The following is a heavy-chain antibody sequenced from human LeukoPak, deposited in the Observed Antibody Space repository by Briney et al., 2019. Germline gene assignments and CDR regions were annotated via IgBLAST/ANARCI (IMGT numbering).Heavy chain of an antibody. CDR1: GFTFSNAW. D-gene: IGHD3-9*01. CDR3: TTETYYDILTGYYRFDY. Sequence: GGSLRLSCAASGFTFSNAWMSWVRQAPGKGLEWVGRIKSKTDGGTTDYAAPVKGRFTISRDDSKNTLYLQMNSLKTEDTAVYYYTTETYYDILTGYYRFDYWGQGTLVTVSS. V-gene: IGHV3-15*01. J-gene: IGHJ4*02. CDR2: IKSKTDGGTT.